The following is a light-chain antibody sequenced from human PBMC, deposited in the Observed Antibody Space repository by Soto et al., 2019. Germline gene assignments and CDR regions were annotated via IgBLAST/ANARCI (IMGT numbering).Light chain of an antibody. CDR1: QDITDY. V-gene: IGKV1-33*01. CDR2: DAS. CDR3: LQYAYYPYT. Sequence: DTQMTQSPSNLSAAVGDRVTITCQASQDITDYLNWYQQKPGRAPKLLIYDASHLDTGVPSRFSGSGSGTDFTFTISSLQPEDVATYFCLQYAYYPYTFGQGTKLEI. J-gene: IGKJ2*01.